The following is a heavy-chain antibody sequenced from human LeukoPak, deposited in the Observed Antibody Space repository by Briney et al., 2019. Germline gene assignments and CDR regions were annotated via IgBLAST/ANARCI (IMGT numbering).Heavy chain of an antibody. CDR3: NEECPRYYYDSSGFPYWYFDL. CDR2: IYYSGST. D-gene: IGHD3-22*01. Sequence: SQTLSLTCTVCGGSIRSGDYYWSWLRQPPGKGLEWIGYIYYSGSTYYMRFRKSRATISVDTSKNQFSLEQRSVTAADTAVVYGNEECPRYYYDSSGFPYWYFDLWGRGTLVTVSS. V-gene: IGHV4-30-4*01. J-gene: IGHJ2*01. CDR1: GGSIRSGDYY.